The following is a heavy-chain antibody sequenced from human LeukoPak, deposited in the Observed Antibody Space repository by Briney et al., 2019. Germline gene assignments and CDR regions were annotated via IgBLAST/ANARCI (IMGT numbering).Heavy chain of an antibody. CDR1: GVTFSTYG. J-gene: IGHJ4*02. CDR3: AKENWNNDGCFDY. V-gene: IGHV3-30*18. Sequence: GGSLRLSCAASGVTFSTYGMHCVRQAPGKGLEWVAGISDDGSNKYYADSVEGRFTISRDNYKNTLYLQMNILRAEDTAVYYCAKENWNNDGCFDYWGQGTLVTVPS. CDR2: ISDDGSNK. D-gene: IGHD1/OR15-1a*01.